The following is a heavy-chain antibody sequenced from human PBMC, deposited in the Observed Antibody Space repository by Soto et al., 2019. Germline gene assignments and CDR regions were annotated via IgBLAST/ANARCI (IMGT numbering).Heavy chain of an antibody. J-gene: IGHJ3*02. CDR2: TYYRSKWYN. CDR3: ARDLYYDFWSGYPHDAFDI. Sequence: PSQTLSLTCVISGDSVSSNSAAWNWIRQSPSRGLEWLGRTYYRSKWYNDYAVSVKSRITINPDTSKNQFSLQLNSVTPEDTAVYYCARDLYYDFWSGYPHDAFDIWGQGTMVTVSS. V-gene: IGHV6-1*01. D-gene: IGHD3-3*01. CDR1: GDSVSSNSAA.